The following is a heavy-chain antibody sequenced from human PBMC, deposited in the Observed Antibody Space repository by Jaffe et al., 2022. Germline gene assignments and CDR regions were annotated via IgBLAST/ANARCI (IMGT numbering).Heavy chain of an antibody. Sequence: QVQLVESGGGVVQPGGSLRLSCAASGFTFSSYGMHWVRQAPGKGLEWVAFIRYDGSNKYYADSVKGRFTISRDNSKNTLYLQMNSLRAEDTAVYYCAKDHGSSWYVYGYYFDYWGQGTLVTVSS. J-gene: IGHJ4*02. CDR3: AKDHGSSWYVYGYYFDY. V-gene: IGHV3-30*02. CDR2: IRYDGSNK. D-gene: IGHD6-13*01. CDR1: GFTFSSYG.